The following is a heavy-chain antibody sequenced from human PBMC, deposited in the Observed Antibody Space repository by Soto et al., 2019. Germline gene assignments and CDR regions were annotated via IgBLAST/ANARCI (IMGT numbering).Heavy chain of an antibody. V-gene: IGHV3-72*01. CDR2: TRNKANSYTT. Sequence: GGSLRLSCAASGFTFSDHYMDWVRQAPGKGLEWLGRTRNKANSYTTEYAASVEGRFIISRDDSRNSLYLQMNSLKTEDTAVYYCARISTFEGMDVWGQGTTVTVSS. D-gene: IGHD3-3*01. CDR1: GFTFSDHY. CDR3: ARISTFEGMDV. J-gene: IGHJ6*02.